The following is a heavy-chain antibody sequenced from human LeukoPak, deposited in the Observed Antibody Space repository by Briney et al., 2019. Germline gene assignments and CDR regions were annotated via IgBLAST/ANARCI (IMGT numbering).Heavy chain of an antibody. J-gene: IGHJ3*02. CDR2: IYYSGST. D-gene: IGHD3-10*01. CDR3: ARDKGVSGSGTPRGYAFDI. Sequence: SETLSLTCTVSGGSISSYYWSWIRQPPGKGLEWIGYIYYSGSTNYNPSLKSRVTISVDTSKNQFSLKLSSVTAADTAVYYCARDKGVSGSGTPRGYAFDIWGQGTMVTVSS. V-gene: IGHV4-59*01. CDR1: GGSISSYY.